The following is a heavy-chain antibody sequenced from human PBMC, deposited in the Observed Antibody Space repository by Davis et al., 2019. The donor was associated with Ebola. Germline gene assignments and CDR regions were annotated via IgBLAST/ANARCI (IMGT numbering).Heavy chain of an antibody. V-gene: IGHV4-34*01. CDR1: GGSFSGYY. CDR3: ARGGGLLYFYYYGMDV. Sequence: SETLSLTCAVYGGSFSGYYWRWIRQPPGKGLDWFGEINHSGSTNYNPSLKSRVTISVDTSKNQFSLKLSSVTAADTAVYYCARGGGLLYFYYYGMDVWGQGTTVTVSS. D-gene: IGHD2-15*01. CDR2: INHSGST. J-gene: IGHJ6*02.